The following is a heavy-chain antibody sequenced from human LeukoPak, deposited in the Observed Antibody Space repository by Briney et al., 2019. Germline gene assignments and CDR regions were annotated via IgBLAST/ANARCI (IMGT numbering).Heavy chain of an antibody. D-gene: IGHD6-19*01. CDR1: GLTFSDYH. J-gene: IGHJ4*02. CDR3: ARGVSRYISGWHFDY. V-gene: IGHV3-48*02. CDR2: ISGSGDTV. Sequence: GGSLRLSCAASGLTFSDYHMNWVRQAPGKGLEWVSYISGSGDTVFYADSVRGRFTISRDNAKNLFYLLMNSLRDEDTAVYYCARGVSRYISGWHFDYWGQGTLVTVSS.